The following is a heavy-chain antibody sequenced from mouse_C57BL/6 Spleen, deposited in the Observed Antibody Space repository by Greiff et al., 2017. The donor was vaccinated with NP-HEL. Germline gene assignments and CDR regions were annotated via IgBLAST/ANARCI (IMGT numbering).Heavy chain of an antibody. CDR2: IDPSDSYT. CDR3: ARRPITTVVAPYWYFDV. J-gene: IGHJ1*03. CDR1: GYTFTSYW. D-gene: IGHD1-1*01. Sequence: VQLQQPGAELVMPGASVKLSCKASGYTFTSYWMHWVKQRPGQGLEWIGEIDPSDSYTNYNQKFKGKSTLTVDKSSSTAYMQLSSLTSEDSAVYYCARRPITTVVAPYWYFDVWGTGTTVTVSS. V-gene: IGHV1-69*01.